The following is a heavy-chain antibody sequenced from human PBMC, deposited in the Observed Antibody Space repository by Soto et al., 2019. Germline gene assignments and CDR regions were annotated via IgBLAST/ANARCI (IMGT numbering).Heavy chain of an antibody. V-gene: IGHV2-5*02. CDR3: ARDWIAARPFYDFDY. D-gene: IGHD6-6*01. CDR2: IYWDDDK. CDR1: GFSLSTSGVG. J-gene: IGHJ4*02. Sequence: SGPTLVNPTQTLTLTCTFSGFSLSTSGVGVGWIRQPPGKALEWLALIYWDDDKRYSPSLKSRLTITKDTSKNQVVLTMTNMDPVDTATYYCARDWIAARPFYDFDYWGQGTLVTVSS.